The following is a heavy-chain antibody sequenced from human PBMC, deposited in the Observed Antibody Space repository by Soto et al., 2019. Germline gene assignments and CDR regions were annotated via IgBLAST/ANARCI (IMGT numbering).Heavy chain of an antibody. CDR3: ARHYDFWSGYYANYYYYGMDV. D-gene: IGHD3-3*01. CDR2: IKQDGSEK. V-gene: IGHV3-7*01. J-gene: IGHJ6*02. CDR1: GFTFSSYW. Sequence: PGGSLRLSCAASGFTFSSYWMSWVRQAPGKGLEWVANIKQDGSEKYYVDSVKGRFTISRDNAKNSLYLQMNSLRAEDTAVYYCARHYDFWSGYYANYYYYGMDVWGQGTTVTVSS.